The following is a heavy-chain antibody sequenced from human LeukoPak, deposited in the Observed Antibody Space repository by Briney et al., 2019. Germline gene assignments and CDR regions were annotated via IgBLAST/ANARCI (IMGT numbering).Heavy chain of an antibody. J-gene: IGHJ4*02. CDR1: GYTLTELS. V-gene: IGHV1-24*01. D-gene: IGHD2/OR15-2a*01. Sequence: ASVKVSCKVSGYTLTELSMHWVRQAPGKGLEWMGGFDPEDGETIYAQKFQGRVTMTEDTSTDTAYMELSSLRSEDTAVYYCATVRNDFYAHAFDYWGQGTLVTVSS. CDR2: FDPEDGET. CDR3: ATVRNDFYAHAFDY.